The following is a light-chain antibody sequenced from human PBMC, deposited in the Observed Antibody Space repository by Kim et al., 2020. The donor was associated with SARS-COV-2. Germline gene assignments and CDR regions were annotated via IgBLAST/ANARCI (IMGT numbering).Light chain of an antibody. Sequence: EIVLTQSPATLSLSPGERATLSCRASQSVSKYLAWYQQKPGQAPRLLIYDASNRATGIPARFSGSGSGTDFTLTISSLEPEDFAVYYCKQGNSWPLTFGGGTKVDIK. CDR2: DAS. V-gene: IGKV3-11*01. J-gene: IGKJ4*01. CDR3: KQGNSWPLT. CDR1: QSVSKY.